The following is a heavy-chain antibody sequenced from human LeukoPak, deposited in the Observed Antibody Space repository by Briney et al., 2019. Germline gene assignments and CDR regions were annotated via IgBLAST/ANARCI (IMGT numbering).Heavy chain of an antibody. V-gene: IGHV4-59*01. D-gene: IGHD5-12*01. CDR1: GGSISGAY. CDR3: ARTGSGRDYYGMDV. CDR2: IHYSGST. Sequence: SKTLSLTCSVSGGSISGAYWSWIRQAPGKGLEWIGYIHYSGSTDYNPSLESRVTISIDTSKNHFSLNLTAVTAAVTAIYYCARTGSGRDYYGMDVWGQGTSVTVSS. J-gene: IGHJ6*02.